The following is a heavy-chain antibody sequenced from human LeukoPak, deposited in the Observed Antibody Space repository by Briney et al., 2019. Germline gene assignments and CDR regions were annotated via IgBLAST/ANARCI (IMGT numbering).Heavy chain of an antibody. Sequence: GASVKVSCKASGGTFSSYAISWVRQAPGQGLEWMGGIIPIFGTANYAQKFQGRVTITTDESTSTAYMELSSLRSEDTAVYYCARDGYSGSSYEGNFDYWGQGTLVTVSS. J-gene: IGHJ4*02. CDR1: GGTFSSYA. V-gene: IGHV1-69*05. D-gene: IGHD1-26*01. CDR2: IIPIFGTA. CDR3: ARDGYSGSSYEGNFDY.